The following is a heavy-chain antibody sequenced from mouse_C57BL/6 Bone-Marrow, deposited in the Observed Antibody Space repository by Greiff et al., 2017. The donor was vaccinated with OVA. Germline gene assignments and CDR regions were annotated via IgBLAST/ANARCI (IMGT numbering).Heavy chain of an antibody. J-gene: IGHJ3*01. Sequence: QVQLQQSGAELVMPGASVKLSCKASGYTFTSYWMHWVKQRPGQGLEWIGEIDPSDSYTNYNQKFKGKSTLTVDKSSSTAYMQLSSLTSEDSSVYYCARSGYSNYYAWFAYWGQGTLVTVSA. CDR1: GYTFTSYW. CDR2: IDPSDSYT. CDR3: ARSGYSNYYAWFAY. V-gene: IGHV1-69*01. D-gene: IGHD2-5*01.